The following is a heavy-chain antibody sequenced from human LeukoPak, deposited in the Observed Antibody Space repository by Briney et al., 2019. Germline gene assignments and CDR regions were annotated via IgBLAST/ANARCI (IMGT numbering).Heavy chain of an antibody. D-gene: IGHD3-10*01. CDR3: ATHDEGSYFET. Sequence: SETLSLTCTVSGGSVRSSRPYWGWIRQSPGKGLEWIGSVYYVGNAYYRPSLLSRATISIDTSKTHISLRLTSVTATDTGFYYCATHDEGSYFETWGQGALVTVSS. V-gene: IGHV4-39*02. CDR1: GGSVRSSRPY. CDR2: VYYVGNA. J-gene: IGHJ5*02.